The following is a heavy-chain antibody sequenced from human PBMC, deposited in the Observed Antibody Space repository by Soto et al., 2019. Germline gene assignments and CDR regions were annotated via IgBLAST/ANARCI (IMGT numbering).Heavy chain of an antibody. V-gene: IGHV3-23*01. CDR2: ISGSGGST. D-gene: IGHD2-21*02. Sequence: GGSLRLSCAASGFTFSSYAMSWVRQAPGKGLEWVSAISGSGGSTYYADSVKGRFTISRDNSKNTLYLQMNSLRAEDTAVYYCAKEGDAYCGGDCYSDYWGQGTLVTVSS. CDR1: GFTFSSYA. CDR3: AKEGDAYCGGDCYSDY. J-gene: IGHJ4*02.